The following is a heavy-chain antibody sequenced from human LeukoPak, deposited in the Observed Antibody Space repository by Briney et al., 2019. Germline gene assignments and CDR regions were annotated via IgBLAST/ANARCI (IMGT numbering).Heavy chain of an antibody. V-gene: IGHV3-53*01. Sequence: PGGSLRLSCAASGFTVSSNFMSWVPQAPGKGLEWVSFIYSGGSTYYADSVKGRFTISRDNSKNTLYLQMNSLRAEDTAVYYCARNLGFYGSGTSFYWGQGTLVTVSS. J-gene: IGHJ4*02. CDR2: IYSGGST. CDR3: ARNLGFYGSGTSFY. CDR1: GFTVSSNF. D-gene: IGHD3-10*01.